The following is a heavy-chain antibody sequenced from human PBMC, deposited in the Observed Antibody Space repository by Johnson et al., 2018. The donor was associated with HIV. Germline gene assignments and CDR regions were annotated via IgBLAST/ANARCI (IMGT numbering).Heavy chain of an antibody. J-gene: IGHJ3*02. CDR1: GFTFSNAW. CDR3: AKGASITMIVAVVRAFDI. Sequence: VQLVESGGGLVKPGGSLRLSCAASGFTFSNAWMSWVRQAPGKGLEWVGRIKSKTDGGTTDYAAPVKGRFTISRDDSKNTLYLQMNSLRAEDTAVYYCAKGASITMIVAVVRAFDIWGQGTMVTVSS. CDR2: IKSKTDGGTT. V-gene: IGHV3-15*01. D-gene: IGHD3-22*01.